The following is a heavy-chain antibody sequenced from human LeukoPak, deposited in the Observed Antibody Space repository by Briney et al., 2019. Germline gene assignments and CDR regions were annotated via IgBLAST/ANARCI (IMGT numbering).Heavy chain of an antibody. CDR3: AKEEYRGRGVFFDY. D-gene: IGHD3-10*01. CDR1: GFTFSSYA. V-gene: IGHV3-23*01. J-gene: IGHJ4*02. CDR2: ISGSGGST. Sequence: GGSLRLSCSASGFTFSSYAMSWLPQAPGKGLECVSAISGSGGSTYYADSVKGRFTISRDNSKNTLYLQMNSRRAEGTAVYYCAKEEYRGRGVFFDYWGQGTLVTVSS.